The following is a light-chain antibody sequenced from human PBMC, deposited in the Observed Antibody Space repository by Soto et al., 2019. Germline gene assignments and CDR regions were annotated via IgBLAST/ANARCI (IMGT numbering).Light chain of an antibody. CDR2: AAS. CDR1: QSISSY. J-gene: IGKJ3*01. V-gene: IGKV1-39*01. CDR3: QQSYSTPFT. Sequence: DIQMTQSPSSLSASVGDRVTITCRASQSISSYLNWYQQKPGKAPKFLIFAASSLQSGVPSRFSGSGSGTDFNLTISSLQPEDFATYFCQQSYSTPFTFGPGTKVDIK.